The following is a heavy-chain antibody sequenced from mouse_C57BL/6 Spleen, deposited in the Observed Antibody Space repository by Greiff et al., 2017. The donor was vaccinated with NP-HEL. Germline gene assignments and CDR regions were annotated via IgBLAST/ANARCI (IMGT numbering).Heavy chain of an antibody. CDR2: ISYSGST. Sequence: EVQRVESGPGMVKPSQSLSLTCTVTGYSITSGYDWHWIRHFPGNKLEWMGYISYSGSTNYNPSLKSRISITPDTSKNHFFLKLNSVTTEDTATYYCARVYDYDVYAMDYWGQGTSVTVSS. CDR3: ARVYDYDVYAMDY. D-gene: IGHD2-4*01. CDR1: GYSITSGYD. J-gene: IGHJ4*01. V-gene: IGHV3-1*01.